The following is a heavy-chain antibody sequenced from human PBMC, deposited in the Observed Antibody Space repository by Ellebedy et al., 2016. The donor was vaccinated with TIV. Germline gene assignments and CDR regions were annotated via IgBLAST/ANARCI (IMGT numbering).Heavy chain of an antibody. V-gene: IGHV3-11*01. D-gene: IGHD6-25*01. J-gene: IGHJ4*02. CDR3: ARYDPLAAVQFDY. CDR2: VSSTGSTV. Sequence: GESLKISCAASGFSFSDYYMNWIRQAPGRGLEWVSYVSSTGSTVYYADYVKGGFTISRDNAKNSLYLQMNSLSAEDTAVYYCARYDPLAAVQFDYWGQGTLVTVSS. CDR1: GFSFSDYY.